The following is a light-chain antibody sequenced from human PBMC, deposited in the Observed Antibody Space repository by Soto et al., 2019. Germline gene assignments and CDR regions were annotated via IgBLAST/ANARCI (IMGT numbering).Light chain of an antibody. Sequence: EVVLTQSPGTLSLSPGERATLSCRASQNIRGNELAWYQQKPGQAPRLLIYRGSSRATGIPDRFSGRGSGTDFPLSISGREPEDFGVYYCQDYGTSAPWTFGQGTKVEIK. CDR1: QNIRGNE. V-gene: IGKV3-20*01. CDR3: QDYGTSAPWT. J-gene: IGKJ1*01. CDR2: RGS.